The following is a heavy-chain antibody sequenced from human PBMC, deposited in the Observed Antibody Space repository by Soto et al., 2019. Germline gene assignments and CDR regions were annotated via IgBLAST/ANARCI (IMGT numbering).Heavy chain of an antibody. D-gene: IGHD3-10*01. Sequence: GVLRLSCAASGFTVSSNYMSWVRQAPGKGLEWVSVIYSGGSTYYADSVKGRFTISRDNSKNTLYLQMNSLRAEDTAVYYCAGVLLWFGYQPPYYYDMDVWGQGTTVTVSS. CDR2: IYSGGST. CDR3: AGVLLWFGYQPPYYYDMDV. J-gene: IGHJ6*02. CDR1: GFTVSSNY. V-gene: IGHV3-53*01.